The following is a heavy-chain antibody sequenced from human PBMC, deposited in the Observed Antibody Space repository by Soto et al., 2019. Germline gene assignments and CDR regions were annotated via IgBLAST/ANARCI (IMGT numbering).Heavy chain of an antibody. CDR3: ARRRFEISIERSGDYQYYYDY. CDR2: IYPGDSDT. Sequence: PGASLKISCKGSGYSFTSYWIGWVRQMPGKGLEWMGIIYPGDSDTRYSPSFQGQVTISADKSISTAYLQWSSLKASDTAMYYWARRRFEISIERSGDYQYYYDYWSQRTLVTVSA. D-gene: IGHD3-22*01. CDR1: GYSFTSYW. V-gene: IGHV5-51*01. J-gene: IGHJ4*02.